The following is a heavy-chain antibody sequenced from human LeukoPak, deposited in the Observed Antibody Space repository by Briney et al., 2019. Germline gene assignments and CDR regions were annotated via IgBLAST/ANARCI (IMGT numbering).Heavy chain of an antibody. CDR3: ARLAYAFDI. V-gene: IGHV4-59*08. CDR1: GGSLSSYY. J-gene: IGHJ3*02. Sequence: SETLSLTCTVSGGSLSSYYWSWIRQPPGKGLEWIGYIYYSGSTNYNPSLKRRVTISVDTSKTQFSLKLSSVTAADTAVYYCARLAYAFDIWGQGTMVTVSS. CDR2: IYYSGST.